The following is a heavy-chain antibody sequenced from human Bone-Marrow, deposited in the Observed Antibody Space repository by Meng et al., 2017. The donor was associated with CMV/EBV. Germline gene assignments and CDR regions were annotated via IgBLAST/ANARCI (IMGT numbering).Heavy chain of an antibody. Sequence: GGSLRLSCNFSGYSFTNCWIGWVRQMPGKGLEWMGIMNPGDSDTQYRSSFQGQVTISADKSINTAYLQWGSLMASDTAMYYCAIRWRFGDDAYFDYWGQGAQVTVSS. CDR1: GYSFTNCW. D-gene: IGHD3-3*01. J-gene: IGHJ4*02. CDR3: AIRWRFGDDAYFDY. V-gene: IGHV5-51*01. CDR2: MNPGDSDT.